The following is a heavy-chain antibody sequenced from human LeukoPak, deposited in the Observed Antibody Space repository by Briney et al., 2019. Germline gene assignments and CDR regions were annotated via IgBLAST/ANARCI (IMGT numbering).Heavy chain of an antibody. V-gene: IGHV1-69*13. CDR1: GGTFNNLA. Sequence: SVKVSCKASGGTFNNLAFTWVRQAPGQGLEWMGRITPLFGTADYPQKFQGRVSFNADESTTTSYMELNSLTSENTAVYYCARDHDHSFDLWGQGTLVTVSS. CDR2: ITPLFGTA. CDR3: ARDHDHSFDL. J-gene: IGHJ5*02.